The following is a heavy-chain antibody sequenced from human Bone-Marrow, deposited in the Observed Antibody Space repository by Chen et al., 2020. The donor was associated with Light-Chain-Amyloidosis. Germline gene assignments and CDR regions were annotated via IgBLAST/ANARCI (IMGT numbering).Heavy chain of an antibody. CDR3: ARDRAASGDYFDY. Sequence: QVPLQESGPGLVKPSETLSLTCAVSGYSISSGYYWGWIRQPPGKGLEWIGGIYHSGSTYYNPSLKSGVTISIDTSKNQFSLKLSSVTAADTAVYYCARDRAASGDYFDYWGQGTLVTVSS. D-gene: IGHD6-13*01. V-gene: IGHV4-38-2*02. CDR2: IYHSGST. J-gene: IGHJ4*02. CDR1: GYSISSGYY.